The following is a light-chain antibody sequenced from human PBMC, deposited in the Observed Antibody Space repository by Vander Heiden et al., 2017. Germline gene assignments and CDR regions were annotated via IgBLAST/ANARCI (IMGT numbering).Light chain of an antibody. J-gene: IGKJ4*01. CDR3: QQDNCFPLT. CDR1: QSISSW. CDR2: SAS. V-gene: IGKV1-12*01. Sequence: QNTLSPSSLSASVGDRVTITCRASQSISSWLAWYQQKPGNAPKLLIYSASTLQRGVPSRFSGSGSGTDFTLTITSLQPEDFAVYYCQQDNCFPLTFGGGTKVEIK.